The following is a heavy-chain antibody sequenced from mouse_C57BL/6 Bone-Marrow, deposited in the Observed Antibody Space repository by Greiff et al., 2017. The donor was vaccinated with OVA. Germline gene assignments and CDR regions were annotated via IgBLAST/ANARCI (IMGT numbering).Heavy chain of an antibody. D-gene: IGHD2-4*01. CDR2: ISGGGGNT. CDR3: ARSYDYGYWYFDV. CDR1: GFTFSSYT. J-gene: IGHJ1*03. Sequence: EVQLVESGGGLVKPGGSLKLSCAASGFTFSSYTMSWVRQTPEKRLEWVATISGGGGNTYYPDSVKGRFTISRDNAKNTLYLQMSSLRSEDTALYYCARSYDYGYWYFDVWGTGTTVTVSS. V-gene: IGHV5-9*01.